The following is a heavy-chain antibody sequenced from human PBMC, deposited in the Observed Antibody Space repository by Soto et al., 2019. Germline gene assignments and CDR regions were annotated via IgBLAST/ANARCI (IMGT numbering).Heavy chain of an antibody. V-gene: IGHV3-30*04. CDR1: GFTFSTYA. Sequence: GGSLRLSCVVSGFTFSTYAMYWVRQAPGKGLEWVALISFDGSSEYYADSVRGRFTISRDNSKDTLYLQMNSLRAEDTAVFYCARSVRGVVNTGIDYWGQGTLVTVSS. CDR3: ARSVRGVVNTGIDY. CDR2: ISFDGSSE. D-gene: IGHD3-10*01. J-gene: IGHJ4*02.